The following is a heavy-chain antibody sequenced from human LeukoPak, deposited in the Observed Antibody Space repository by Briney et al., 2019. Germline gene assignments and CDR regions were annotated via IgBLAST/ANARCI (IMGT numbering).Heavy chain of an antibody. CDR3: ARRHVEYSSSSDPYYFDY. Sequence: SETLSLTCTVSGGSISSYYWSWIRQPAGKVLEWIGHISTSGSTKYNPSLKSRVTMSVDTSKNQFSLKLSSVTAADTAVYYCARRHVEYSSSSDPYYFDYWGQGTLVTVSS. CDR2: ISTSGST. V-gene: IGHV4-4*07. CDR1: GGSISSYY. J-gene: IGHJ4*02. D-gene: IGHD6-6*01.